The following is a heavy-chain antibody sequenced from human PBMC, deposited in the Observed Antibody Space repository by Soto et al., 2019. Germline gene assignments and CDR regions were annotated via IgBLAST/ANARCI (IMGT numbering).Heavy chain of an antibody. CDR2: ISSSSSTI. Sequence: GGSLRLACAASGFTFSSYSMNWVRQAPGKGLEWVSYISSSSSTIYYADSVKGRFTISRDNAKNSLYLQMNSLRDEDTAVYYCERDLTYGDYVGAFDIWGQGTMVTVSS. D-gene: IGHD4-17*01. CDR1: GFTFSSYS. V-gene: IGHV3-48*02. J-gene: IGHJ3*02. CDR3: ERDLTYGDYVGAFDI.